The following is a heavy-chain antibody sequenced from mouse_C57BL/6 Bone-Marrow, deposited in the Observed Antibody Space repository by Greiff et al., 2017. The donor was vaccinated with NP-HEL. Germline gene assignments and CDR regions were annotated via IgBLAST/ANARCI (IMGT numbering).Heavy chain of an antibody. J-gene: IGHJ4*01. CDR2: IYPRDGST. CDR1: GYTFTDHT. V-gene: IGHV1-78*01. CDR3: TREGYDAGYYYAMDY. D-gene: IGHD2-2*01. Sequence: QVQLQQSDAELVKPGASVKISCKVSGYTFTDHTIHWMKQRPEQGLEWIGYIYPRDGSTKYNEKFKGKATLTADKSSSTAYMQLNSLTSEDSAVYFCTREGYDAGYYYAMDYWGQGTSGTVSS.